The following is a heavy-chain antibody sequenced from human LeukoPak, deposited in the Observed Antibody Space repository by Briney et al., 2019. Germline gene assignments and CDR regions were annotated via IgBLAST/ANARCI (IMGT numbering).Heavy chain of an antibody. J-gene: IGHJ4*02. V-gene: IGHV3-23*01. CDR1: ESPSRTNA. CDR2: ISGSGVST. D-gene: IGHD2-15*01. CDR3: AKDVAGSIDYFDY. Sequence: PGGSRRLSCAASESPSRTNAMGRVRQAPGKGLEWVSAISGSGVSTYYADSVKGRFTISRDNSKNTLYLRMNSLRAEDTAVYYCAKDVAGSIDYFDYWGQGTLVTVSS.